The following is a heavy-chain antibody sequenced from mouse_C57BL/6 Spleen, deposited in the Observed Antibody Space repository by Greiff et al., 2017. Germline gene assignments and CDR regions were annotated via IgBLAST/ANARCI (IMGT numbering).Heavy chain of an antibody. CDR3: ARGGDYDFYFDY. CDR2: ISYDGSN. V-gene: IGHV3-6*01. CDR1: GYSITSGYY. Sequence: EVKLQESGPGLVKPSQSLSLTCSVTGYSITSGYYWNWIRQFPGNKLEWMGYISYDGSNNYNPSLKNRISITRDTSKNQFFLKLNSVTTEDTATYYCARGGDYDFYFDYWGQGTTLTVSS. D-gene: IGHD2-4*01. J-gene: IGHJ2*01.